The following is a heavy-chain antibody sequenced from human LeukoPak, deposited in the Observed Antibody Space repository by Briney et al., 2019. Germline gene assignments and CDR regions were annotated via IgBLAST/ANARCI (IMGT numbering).Heavy chain of an antibody. CDR3: ARPQGGRQLWLHFDY. V-gene: IGHV3-30-3*01. CDR2: ISYDGGNK. Sequence: GGSLRLSCAASGFTFSDYAIHWVRQAPGRGLEWVSVISYDGGNKYYADSVKGRFTISRDNSKNTLYMEMNSLRGEDTAMYYCARPQGGRQLWLHFDYWGQGTQVTVSS. J-gene: IGHJ4*02. D-gene: IGHD5-18*01. CDR1: GFTFSDYA.